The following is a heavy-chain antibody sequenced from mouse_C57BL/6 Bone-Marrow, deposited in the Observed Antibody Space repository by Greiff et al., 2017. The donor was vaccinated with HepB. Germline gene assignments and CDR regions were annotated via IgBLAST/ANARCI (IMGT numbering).Heavy chain of an antibody. CDR1: GYTFTDYY. CDR3: ARSFPWYFDV. CDR2: INPNNGGT. V-gene: IGHV1-26*01. Sequence: EVQLQQSGPELVKPGASVKISCKASGYTFTDYYMNWVKQSHGKSLEWIGDINPNNGGTSYNQKFKGKATLTVYKSSSTAYMELRSLTSEDSAVYYCARSFPWYFDVWGTGTTVTVSS. J-gene: IGHJ1*03.